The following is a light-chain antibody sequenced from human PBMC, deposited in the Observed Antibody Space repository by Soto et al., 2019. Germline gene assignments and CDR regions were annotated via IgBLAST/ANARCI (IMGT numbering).Light chain of an antibody. CDR3: ASYTVSGTLI. V-gene: IGLV2-14*01. Sequence: SVLTQPASVSGPPGLSITISCSGTSNDVGGYDYVSWYRQHPDRAPRLLIYEVSNRPSGISDRFSGSRSGNTASLTISGLQADDEADYYCASYTVSGTLIFGGGTK. J-gene: IGLJ2*01. CDR2: EVS. CDR1: SNDVGGYDY.